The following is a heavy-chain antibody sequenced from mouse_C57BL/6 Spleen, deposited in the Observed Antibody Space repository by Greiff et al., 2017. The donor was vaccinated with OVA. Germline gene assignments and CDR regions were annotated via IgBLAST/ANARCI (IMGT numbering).Heavy chain of an antibody. V-gene: IGHV1-76*01. D-gene: IGHD1-1*01. Sequence: VQLQQSGAELVRPGASVKLSCKASGYTFTDYYINWVKQRPGQGLEWIARIYPGSGNTYYNEKFKGKATLTAEKSSSTAYMQLSSLTSEDSAVYFCAITTVVDLDYWGQGTTLTVSS. J-gene: IGHJ2*01. CDR1: GYTFTDYY. CDR2: IYPGSGNT. CDR3: AITTVVDLDY.